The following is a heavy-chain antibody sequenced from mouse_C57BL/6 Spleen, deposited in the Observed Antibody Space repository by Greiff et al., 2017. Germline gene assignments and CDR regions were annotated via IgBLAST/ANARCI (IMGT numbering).Heavy chain of an antibody. CDR1: GYSFTDYT. D-gene: IGHD1-1*01. Sequence: EVQLQQSGPELVQPGASVKISCQASGYSFTDYTMNWVKQSNGKSLEWIGVITPNYGPTSSNQTFKGKATLTVDQASSTDYMKLNSLTSEDSAVYYCASHYGSSYWFAYWGQGTLVTVAA. J-gene: IGHJ3*01. CDR2: ITPNYGPT. V-gene: IGHV1-39*01. CDR3: ASHYGSSYWFAY.